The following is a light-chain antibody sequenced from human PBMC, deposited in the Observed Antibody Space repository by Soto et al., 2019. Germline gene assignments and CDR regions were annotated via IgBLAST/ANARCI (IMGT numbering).Light chain of an antibody. V-gene: IGKV3-20*01. Sequence: EIVLTQSPGTLSLSPGERATLSCRASQSLSSNYLTWYQQKPGQAPRLLIYAASSRATGIPDRFSGSGSGTDFTLTISRLEPEDFEVYYCQHFGNSPITFGQGTRLEIK. CDR2: AAS. CDR1: QSLSSNY. CDR3: QHFGNSPIT. J-gene: IGKJ5*01.